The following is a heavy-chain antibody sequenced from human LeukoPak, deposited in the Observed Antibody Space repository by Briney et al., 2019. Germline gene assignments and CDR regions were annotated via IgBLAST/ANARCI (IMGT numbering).Heavy chain of an antibody. CDR1: GFTFSSYS. D-gene: IGHD3-22*01. V-gene: IGHV3-21*01. J-gene: IGHJ3*02. CDR3: ARAMAMGYDSSGHDAFDI. Sequence: GGSLRLSCAASGFTFSSYSMNWVRQAPGKGLEWVSSISSSSSYIYYADSVKGRFTISRDSAKNSLYLQMNSLRAEDTAVYYCARAMAMGYDSSGHDAFDIWGQGTMVTVSS. CDR2: ISSSSSYI.